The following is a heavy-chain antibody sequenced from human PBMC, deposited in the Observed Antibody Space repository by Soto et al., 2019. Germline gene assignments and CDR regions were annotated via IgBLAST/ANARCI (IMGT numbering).Heavy chain of an antibody. Sequence: SETLSLTCAVSGGSISSSNWWSWVRQPPGKGLEWIGEIYHSGSTNYNPSLKSRVTISVDKSKNQFSLKLSSVTAADTAVYYCARDPLDPCRGGSCRGYYYYGMDVWGQGTTVTVSS. D-gene: IGHD2-15*01. V-gene: IGHV4-4*02. CDR1: GGSISSSNW. J-gene: IGHJ6*02. CDR2: IYHSGST. CDR3: ARDPLDPCRGGSCRGYYYYGMDV.